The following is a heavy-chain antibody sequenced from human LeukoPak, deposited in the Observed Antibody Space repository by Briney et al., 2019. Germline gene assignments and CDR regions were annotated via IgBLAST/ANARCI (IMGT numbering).Heavy chain of an antibody. Sequence: PSQTLSLTCTVSGGSISSGSYYWSWIRQPAGKGLEWIGRIYTSGSTNYNPSLKSRVTISVDTSKNQFSLKLSSVTAADTAVYYCARAPRLRYDFWSGHFDYWGQGTLVTVSS. CDR3: ARAPRLRYDFWSGHFDY. V-gene: IGHV4-61*02. J-gene: IGHJ4*02. D-gene: IGHD3-3*01. CDR2: IYTSGST. CDR1: GGSISSGSYY.